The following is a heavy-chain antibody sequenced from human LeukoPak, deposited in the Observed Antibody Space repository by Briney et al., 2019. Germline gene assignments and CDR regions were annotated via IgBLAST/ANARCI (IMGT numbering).Heavy chain of an antibody. CDR2: INHSGST. CDR1: GGSFSGYY. J-gene: IGHJ3*02. Sequence: PSETLSLTCAVYGGSFSGYYWSWIRQPPGKGLEWMGEINHSGSTHYNPSLKSRVTISVETSKNQFSLKLTSVTPADTPVYYCARVSARYNGNYYRAFDIWGQGTMVTVSS. D-gene: IGHD1-7*01. V-gene: IGHV4-34*01. CDR3: ARVSARYNGNYYRAFDI.